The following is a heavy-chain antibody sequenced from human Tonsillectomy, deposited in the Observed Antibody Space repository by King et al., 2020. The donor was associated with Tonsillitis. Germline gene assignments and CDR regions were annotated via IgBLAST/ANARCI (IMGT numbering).Heavy chain of an antibody. CDR2: IYYSGST. J-gene: IGHJ3*02. Sequence: MQLQESGPGLVKPSETLSLTCTVSGGSISSYYWSWIRQPPGKGLEWIGYIYYSGSTNYNPPPKSRVTISVYTSKNQFSLKLVSVTAADTAVYYCARDLGYGGNAGAFDIWGQGTMVTVSS. CDR1: GGSISSYY. D-gene: IGHD4-23*01. V-gene: IGHV4-59*01. CDR3: ARDLGYGGNAGAFDI.